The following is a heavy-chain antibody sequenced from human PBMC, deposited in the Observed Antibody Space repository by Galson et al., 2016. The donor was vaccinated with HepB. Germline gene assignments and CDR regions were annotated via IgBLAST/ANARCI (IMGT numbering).Heavy chain of an antibody. D-gene: IGHD5-24*01. CDR3: ARGGALGMTTFTFYFDD. CDR1: GGSFSTYY. CDR2: INHSGSI. V-gene: IGHV4-34*01. Sequence: SETLSLTCAVYGGSFSTYYWSWIHQPPGKGLEWIGDINHSGSIIYNPSLKSRVTISVDTSKKQVSLKLSSVTAADTAVYYCARGGALGMTTFTFYFDDWGQGTLVTASS. J-gene: IGHJ4*02.